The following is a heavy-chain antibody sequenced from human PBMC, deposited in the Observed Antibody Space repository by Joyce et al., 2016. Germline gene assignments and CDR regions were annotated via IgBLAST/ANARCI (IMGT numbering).Heavy chain of an antibody. CDR3: ASTPNNYGGSRHHGNFQR. Sequence: QVQLVQSGAEVKKPGSSVKVSCKASGGTRSSYAISWVRQAPGQGLEWMGGIIPMFGTANYAQEFQGRVTITAEESTSTADMELSSLRFEDTAVYYCASTPNNYGGSRHHGNFQRWGQGTLVTVSS. CDR1: GGTRSSYA. CDR2: IIPMFGTA. J-gene: IGHJ1*01. V-gene: IGHV1-69*01. D-gene: IGHD2-15*01.